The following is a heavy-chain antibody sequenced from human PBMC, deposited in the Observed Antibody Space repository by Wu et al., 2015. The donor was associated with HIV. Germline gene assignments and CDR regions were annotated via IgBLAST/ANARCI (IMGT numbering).Heavy chain of an antibody. D-gene: IGHD3-9*01. CDR1: GGTFSSYA. Sequence: QVQLVQSGAEVKKPGSSVKVSCKASGGTFSSYAISWVRQAPGQGLEWMGGIIPIFGTANYAQKFQGRVTITTDESTSTAYMELSSLRSEDTAVYYCARSRRGGDDILTGSDAFDIWGQGTMVTVSS. J-gene: IGHJ3*02. CDR2: IIPIFGTA. CDR3: ARSRRGGDDILTGSDAFDI. V-gene: IGHV1-69*05.